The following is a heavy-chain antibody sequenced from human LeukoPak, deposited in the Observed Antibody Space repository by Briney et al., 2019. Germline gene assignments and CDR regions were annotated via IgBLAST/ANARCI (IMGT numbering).Heavy chain of an antibody. D-gene: IGHD4-17*01. Sequence: SETLSLTCTVSGDSISSYYWSWIRQTPGKVLEWIGYTHSSGSTNYNPSLKSRVTISVDTSKNQFSLKLNSVTAADTALYYCARSGNYGDYESWFDPWGQGTLVTVSS. CDR3: ARSGNYGDYESWFDP. V-gene: IGHV4-4*09. J-gene: IGHJ5*02. CDR1: GDSISSYY. CDR2: THSSGST.